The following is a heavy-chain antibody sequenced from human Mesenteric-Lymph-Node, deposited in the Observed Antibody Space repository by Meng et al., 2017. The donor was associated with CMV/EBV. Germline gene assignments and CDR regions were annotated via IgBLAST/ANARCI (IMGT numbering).Heavy chain of an antibody. CDR2: ISYDGSNK. CDR1: GFTFSSYG. V-gene: IGHV3-30*18. J-gene: IGHJ4*02. D-gene: IGHD3-10*01. CDR3: AKGYGSGSSGDY. Sequence: CADSGFTFSSYGMHWVRQAPGKGLEWVAVISYDGSNKYYADSVKGRFTISRDNSKNTLYLQMNSLRAEDTAVYYCAKGYGSGSSGDYWGQGTLVTVSS.